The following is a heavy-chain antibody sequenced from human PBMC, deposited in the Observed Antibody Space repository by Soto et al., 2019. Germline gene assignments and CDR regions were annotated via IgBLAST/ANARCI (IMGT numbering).Heavy chain of an antibody. D-gene: IGHD3-3*01. CDR3: ARDGPHRGDFWSGYYGLRDAFDI. CDR2: INPSGGST. J-gene: IGHJ3*02. V-gene: IGHV1-46*01. CDR1: GYTFTSYY. Sequence: GASVKVSCKASGYTFTSYYMHWVRQAPGQGLEWMGIINPSGGSTSYAQKFQGRVTMTRDTSASTAYMELSSLRSEDTAVYYCARDGPHRGDFWSGYYGLRDAFDIWGQGTMVTVSS.